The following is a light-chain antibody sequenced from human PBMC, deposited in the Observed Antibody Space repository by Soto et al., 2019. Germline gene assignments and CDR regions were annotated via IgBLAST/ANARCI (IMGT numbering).Light chain of an antibody. CDR2: GAS. CDR3: QQYNNWWT. CDR1: QSVSSN. V-gene: IGKV3-15*01. J-gene: IGKJ1*01. Sequence: EIVMTQSPATLSVSPGERATLSCRASQSVSSNLAWYQQKPGQAPRLLIYGASNRATGIPARFSGSGSGTEFTLTISSVQSEDFAVYYCQQYNNWWTFGQGTKVEIK.